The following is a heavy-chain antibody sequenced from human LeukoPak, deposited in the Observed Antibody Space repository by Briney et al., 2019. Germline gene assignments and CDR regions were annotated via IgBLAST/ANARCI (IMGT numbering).Heavy chain of an antibody. Sequence: GESLKISCKGSGYSFTSYWIGWVRQMPGKGLEWMGIIYPGDSDTRYSPSFQGQVTISADKSISTAYLQWSSLKASDTAMYYCAGVGYCSSTSCYAYDYWGQGTLVTVSS. V-gene: IGHV5-51*01. CDR1: GYSFTSYW. D-gene: IGHD2-2*03. J-gene: IGHJ4*02. CDR3: AGVGYCSSTSCYAYDY. CDR2: IYPGDSDT.